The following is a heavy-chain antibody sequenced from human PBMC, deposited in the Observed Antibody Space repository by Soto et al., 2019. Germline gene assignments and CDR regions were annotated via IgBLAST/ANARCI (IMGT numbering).Heavy chain of an antibody. J-gene: IGHJ6*02. V-gene: IGHV3-7*03. Sequence: GGSLRLSCAASGFTFSSYWMSWVRQAPGKGLEWVANIKQDGSEKYYVDSVKGRFTISRDNAKNSLYLQMNSLRAEDTAVYYCARDREAGYNFYYGMDVWGQGTTVTVSS. D-gene: IGHD6-19*01. CDR1: GFTFSSYW. CDR3: ARDREAGYNFYYGMDV. CDR2: IKQDGSEK.